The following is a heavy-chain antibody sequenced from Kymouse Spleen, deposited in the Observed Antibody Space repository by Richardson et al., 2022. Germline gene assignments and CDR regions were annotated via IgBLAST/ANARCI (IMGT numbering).Heavy chain of an antibody. CDR1: GFTFDDYA. D-gene: IGHD6-6*01. V-gene: IGHV3-9*01. J-gene: IGHJ6*02. CDR2: ISWNSGSI. CDR3: AKDIYSSSSYYYGMDV. Sequence: EVQLVESGGGLVQPGRSLRLSCAASGFTFDDYAMHWVRQAPGKGLEWVSGISWNSGSIGYADSVKGRFTISRDNAKNSLYLQMNSLRAEDTALYYCAKDIYSSSSYYYGMDVWGQGTTVTVSS.